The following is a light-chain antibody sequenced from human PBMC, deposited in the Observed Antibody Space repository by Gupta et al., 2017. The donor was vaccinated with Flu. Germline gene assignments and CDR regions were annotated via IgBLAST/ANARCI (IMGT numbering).Light chain of an antibody. CDR1: NSDVGGYHF. CDR2: EVS. V-gene: IGLV2-14*01. J-gene: IGLJ3*02. CDR3: SSYTSSNTLV. Sequence: QSALTQPASVSGSPGQSITISCTGTNSDVGGYHFVSWYQQHPGKAPKRMIYEVSNRPSGVSNRLSGSKSGNSASLTISGLQAEDEADYYCSSYTSSNTLVFGGGTKLTVL.